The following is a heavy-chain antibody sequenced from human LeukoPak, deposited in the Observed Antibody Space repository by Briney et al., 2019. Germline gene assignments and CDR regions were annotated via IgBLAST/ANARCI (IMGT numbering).Heavy chain of an antibody. Sequence: ASVKVSRKASGYTFTSYGISWVRQAPGQGLEWMGWISAYNDNTNYAQKLQGRVTMTTDTSTTTAYMELRSLRSDDTAVYYCARIRITMIRGVDYYFDYWGQGTLVTVSS. CDR3: ARIRITMIRGVDYYFDY. V-gene: IGHV1-18*01. CDR2: ISAYNDNT. J-gene: IGHJ4*02. D-gene: IGHD3-10*01. CDR1: GYTFTSYG.